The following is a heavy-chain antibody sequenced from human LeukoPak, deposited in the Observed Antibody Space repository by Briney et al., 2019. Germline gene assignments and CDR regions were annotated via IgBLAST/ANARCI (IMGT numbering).Heavy chain of an antibody. D-gene: IGHD2-2*01. CDR1: GGSLSSSSYY. V-gene: IGHV4-39*01. CDR2: IYYCGST. CDR3: ARRVRRPEVDFDY. J-gene: IGHJ4*02. Sequence: SETLSLTCTVSGGSLSSSSYYWGWTRQPPGKGLEWIGSIYYCGSTYYNPSLKSRVTISVVTSKNLFSLRLSSVTAADTAVYYCARRVRRPEVDFDYWGQGTLVTVSS.